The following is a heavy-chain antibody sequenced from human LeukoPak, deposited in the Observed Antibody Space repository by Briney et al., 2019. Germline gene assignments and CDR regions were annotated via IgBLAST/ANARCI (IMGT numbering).Heavy chain of an antibody. D-gene: IGHD4-17*01. CDR1: GYTFTSYG. V-gene: IGHV1-2*02. Sequence: ASVKVSCKASGYTFTSYGISWVRQAPGQGLEWMGWINPNHNSGGTNYAQKFQGRVTMTRDTSISTAYMDLSRLRSDDTAVYYCARGDYAVGYDYWGQGTLVTVSS. CDR3: ARGDYAVGYDY. CDR2: INPNHNSGGT. J-gene: IGHJ4*02.